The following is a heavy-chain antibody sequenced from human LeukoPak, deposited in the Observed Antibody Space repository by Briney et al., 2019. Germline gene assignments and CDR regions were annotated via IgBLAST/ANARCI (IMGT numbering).Heavy chain of an antibody. CDR2: IYSGGST. CDR1: GFTVSSNY. V-gene: IGHV3-53*01. CDR3: ARELRPKRWLQFDY. J-gene: IGHJ4*02. D-gene: IGHD5-24*01. Sequence: GGSLRLSCAASGFTVSSNYMSWVRQAPGKGLEWVSVIYSGGSTYYADSVKGRFTISRDNSKNTLYLQMNSLRAEDTAVYYCARELRPKRWLQFDYWGQGTLVTVSS.